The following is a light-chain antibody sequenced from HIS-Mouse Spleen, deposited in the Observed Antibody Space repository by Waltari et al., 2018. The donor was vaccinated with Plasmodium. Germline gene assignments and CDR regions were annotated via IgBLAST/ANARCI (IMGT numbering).Light chain of an antibody. CDR1: QSVSSN. Sequence: EIVMTQSPATLSVPPGARATLSCRASQSVSSNLAWYQQKPGQAPRLLIYGASTRATGIPARFSGSGSGTEFTLTISSLQSEDFAVYYCQQYNNWSFTFGPGTKVDIK. CDR2: GAS. V-gene: IGKV3-15*01. CDR3: QQYNNWSFT. J-gene: IGKJ3*01.